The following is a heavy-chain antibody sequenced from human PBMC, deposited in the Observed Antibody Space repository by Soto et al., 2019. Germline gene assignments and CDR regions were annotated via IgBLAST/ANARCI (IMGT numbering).Heavy chain of an antibody. CDR1: GDSIISSDFY. V-gene: IGHV4-39*01. J-gene: IGHJ5*02. CDR2: IFYLGSS. CDR3: ARHSLALRKNNWFDP. D-gene: IGHD3-3*02. Sequence: SETLSLTCTVSGDSIISSDFYWGWVRQPPGKGLEWIGSIFYLGSSYYNPSLKSRVTMSVDTSKNQFSLRLRSVTAADTAVYFCARHSLALRKNNWFDPWGQGSMVTVSS.